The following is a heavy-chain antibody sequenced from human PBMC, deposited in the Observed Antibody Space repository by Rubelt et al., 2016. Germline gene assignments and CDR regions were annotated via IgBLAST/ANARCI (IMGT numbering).Heavy chain of an antibody. D-gene: IGHD5-12*01. J-gene: IGHJ4*02. Sequence: MHWVRQAPGQGLEWMGWINPNSGGTNYAQKFQGRVTMTRDTSISTAYVELSRLRSDDTAVYYCARGRSGYDLGLDYWGQGTLVTVSS. CDR3: ARGRSGYDLGLDY. V-gene: IGHV1-2*02. CDR2: INPNSGGT.